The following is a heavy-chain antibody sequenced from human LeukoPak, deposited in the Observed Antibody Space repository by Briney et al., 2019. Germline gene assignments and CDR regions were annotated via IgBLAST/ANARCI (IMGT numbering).Heavy chain of an antibody. CDR3: AVEYSSYSNWFDP. Sequence: ASVKASCKASGYTFTGYYMHWVRQAPGQGLEWMGWINPNSGGTNYAQKLQGRVTMTTDTSTSTAYMELRSLRSDDTAVYYCAVEYSSYSNWFDPWGQGTLVTVSS. V-gene: IGHV1-2*02. CDR1: GYTFTGYY. D-gene: IGHD6-6*01. CDR2: INPNSGGT. J-gene: IGHJ5*02.